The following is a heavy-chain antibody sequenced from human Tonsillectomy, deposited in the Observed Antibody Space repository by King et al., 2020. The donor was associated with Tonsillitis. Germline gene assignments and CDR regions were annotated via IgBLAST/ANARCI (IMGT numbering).Heavy chain of an antibody. Sequence: VQLVESGGGLVQPGRSLRLSCAASGFTFDDYAIHWVRQAPGKGLEWVSGISWNSGSIAYADSVKGRFTISRDNAKNSLDLQMNSLRAEDTALYYCAKDMFSGYSYGYWGIVDYWGQGTLVTVSS. D-gene: IGHD5-18*01. CDR2: ISWNSGSI. CDR3: AKDMFSGYSYGYWGIVDY. CDR1: GFTFDDYA. V-gene: IGHV3-9*01. J-gene: IGHJ4*02.